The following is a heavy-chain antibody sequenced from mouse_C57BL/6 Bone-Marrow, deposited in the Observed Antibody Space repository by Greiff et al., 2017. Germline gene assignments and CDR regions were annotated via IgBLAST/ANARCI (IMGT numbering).Heavy chain of an antibody. CDR3: ARHRGYYDYDDGFAY. J-gene: IGHJ3*01. Sequence: EVQLVESGGGLVKPGGSLKLSCAASGFTFSSYTMSWVRQTPEKRLEWVATISGGGGNTYYPDSVKGRFTISRDNAKNTLYLQMSSLRSEDTALYYCARHRGYYDYDDGFAYWGQGTLVTVSA. CDR1: GFTFSSYT. V-gene: IGHV5-9*01. CDR2: ISGGGGNT. D-gene: IGHD2-4*01.